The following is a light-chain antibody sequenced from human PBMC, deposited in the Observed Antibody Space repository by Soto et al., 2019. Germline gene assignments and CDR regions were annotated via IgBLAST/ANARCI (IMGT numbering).Light chain of an antibody. CDR1: SSNIGADYE. CDR3: QSYDSTLKGCV. V-gene: IGLV1-40*01. J-gene: IGLJ1*01. CDR2: GNT. Sequence: QSVLTQPPSVSGAPGQRVTISCSGGSSNIGADYEVHWYQQLPGTAPKLLIYGNTNRPSGVPDRFSGSKSGSSASLAISGLQAEDEDDYFCQSYDSTLKGCVFGPGTKLTVL.